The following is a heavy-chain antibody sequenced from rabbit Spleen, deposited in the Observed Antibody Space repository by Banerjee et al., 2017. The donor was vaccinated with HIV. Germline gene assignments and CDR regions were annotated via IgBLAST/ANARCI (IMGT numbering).Heavy chain of an antibody. J-gene: IGHJ6*01. D-gene: IGHD2-1*01. CDR1: GFDIKKYG. CDR2: IDPVFGVS. CDR3: VRALWGGVVGDNYVYDL. V-gene: IGHV1S8*01. Sequence: QEQLVESGGGLVQPGGSLKVSCKVSGFDIKKYGVTWVRQAPGKGLEWIGYIDPVFGVSYYASWVNGRFTISSHDAQNTVDLQMNSLTDADTATYFCVRALWGGVVGDNYVYDLWGQGTLVTVS.